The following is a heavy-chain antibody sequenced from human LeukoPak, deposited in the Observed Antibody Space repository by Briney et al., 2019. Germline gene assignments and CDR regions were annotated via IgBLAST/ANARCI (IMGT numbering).Heavy chain of an antibody. V-gene: IGHV5-51*01. J-gene: IGHJ4*02. D-gene: IGHD6-6*01. CDR2: IYPGDSDT. CDR1: GYSFTSYW. CDR3: ARLPVSSSSRYFDY. Sequence: GESLKISCQGSGYSFTSYWIGWVRPMPGKGLEWMGIIYPGDSDTRYSPSFQGQVTISADKSISTAYLQWSSLKASDTAMYYCARLPVSSSSRYFDYWGQGTLVTVSS.